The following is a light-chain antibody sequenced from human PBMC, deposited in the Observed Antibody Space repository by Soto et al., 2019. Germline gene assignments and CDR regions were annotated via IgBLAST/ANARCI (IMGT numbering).Light chain of an antibody. Sequence: EIVLTQSPGTLSLSPGERATLSCRASQSVSSNYLAWYQQKPGQAPRLLIYGASSRATGIPDRFSGSGSGTGCTVTIGRLEPEDFAVYYCQHYGRSAYTFGQGTTLEIK. J-gene: IGKJ2*01. V-gene: IGKV3-20*01. CDR1: QSVSSNY. CDR3: QHYGRSAYT. CDR2: GAS.